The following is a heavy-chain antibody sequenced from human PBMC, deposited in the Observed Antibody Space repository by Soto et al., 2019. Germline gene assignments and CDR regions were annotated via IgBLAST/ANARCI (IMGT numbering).Heavy chain of an antibody. CDR2: INPSGGST. V-gene: IGHV1-46*01. CDR1: GYSFTSYY. J-gene: IGHJ5*02. CDR3: ARDGYYGSGSYYSWFDH. Sequence: XSVKVSCEASGYSFTSYYIHWVRQAPGQGLEWMGIINPSGGSTSYAQKFQGRVTMTRDTSTSTVYMELSSLRSEDTAVYYCARDGYYGSGSYYSWFDHWGQGTLVTVSS. D-gene: IGHD3-10*01.